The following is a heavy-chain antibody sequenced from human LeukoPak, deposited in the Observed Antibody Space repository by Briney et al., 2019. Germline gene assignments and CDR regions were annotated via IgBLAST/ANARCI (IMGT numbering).Heavy chain of an antibody. D-gene: IGHD6-13*01. Sequence: SETLSLTCTVSGVSISYYYCSWIRQPPGKGLEWIGYIYYSGSTNYNPSLKSRVTTSVDTSKNQFSLKLSSVTAADTAVYYCARAPTFAHKTSIAAAGGYVDSWGQGTLVTVSS. CDR1: GVSISYYY. CDR2: IYYSGST. J-gene: IGHJ4*02. CDR3: ARAPTFAHKTSIAAAGGYVDS. V-gene: IGHV4-59*08.